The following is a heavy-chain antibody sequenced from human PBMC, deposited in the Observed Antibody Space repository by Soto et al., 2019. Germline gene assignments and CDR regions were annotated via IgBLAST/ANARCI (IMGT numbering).Heavy chain of an antibody. CDR2: INPNTGAT. J-gene: IGHJ5*02. CDR1: GYRFTGHY. Sequence: GASVKVSCKASGYRFTGHYLHWVRQAPGQGLEWLGWINPNTGATNYARKFQGRVTMTRDTSASTSYMELTRLSSDDTAIYYCARAFGATSAWFDPWGQGTLVTVSS. V-gene: IGHV1-2*02. CDR3: ARAFGATSAWFDP. D-gene: IGHD3-3*01.